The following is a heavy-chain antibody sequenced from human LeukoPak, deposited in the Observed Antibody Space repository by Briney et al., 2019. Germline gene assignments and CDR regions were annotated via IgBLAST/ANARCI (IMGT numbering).Heavy chain of an antibody. CDR1: GFIFNKSW. Sequence: GGSLRLSCAAYGFIFNKSWMNWVRQAPGKGPEWVGRIKSKNDGGTADCGSPVKGRFTISRYDSKNTLYLQMNSLISDDTAIYYCTPVMVEDRGFWGQGTLVTVSS. D-gene: IGHD2-15*01. J-gene: IGHJ4*02. CDR3: TPVMVEDRGF. V-gene: IGHV3-15*01. CDR2: IKSKNDGGTA.